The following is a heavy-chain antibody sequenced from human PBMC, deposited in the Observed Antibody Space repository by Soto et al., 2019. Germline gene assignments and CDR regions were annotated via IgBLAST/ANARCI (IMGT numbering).Heavy chain of an antibody. J-gene: IGHJ3*01. Sequence: EVQLVESGGGLVQPGGSLRLSCAASGFTFSSYWMSWVRQAPGKGLEWVANIKQDGSEKYYVDSVKGRFTISRYNAKNALYLQMNRLGAEDTAVYYCARPARVYNDCGKECDTFDFWVRHPIVTASS. D-gene: IGHD4-17*01. CDR3: ARPARVYNDCGKECDTFDF. CDR2: IKQDGSEK. V-gene: IGHV3-7*01. CDR1: GFTFSSYW.